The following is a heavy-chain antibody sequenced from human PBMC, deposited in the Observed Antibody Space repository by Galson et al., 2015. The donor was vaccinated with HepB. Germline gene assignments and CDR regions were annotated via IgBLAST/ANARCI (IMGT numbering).Heavy chain of an antibody. CDR2: IYYSGST. CDR1: GGSISSGGYY. J-gene: IGHJ4*02. CDR3: ARAPRGYYRIFDY. V-gene: IGHV4-31*03. Sequence: TLSLTCTVSGGSISSGGYYWSWIRQHPGKGLEWIGYIYYSGSTYYNPSLKSRVTISVDTSKNQFSLKLSSVTAADTAVYYCARAPRGYYRIFDYWGQGTLVTVSS. D-gene: IGHD3-3*01.